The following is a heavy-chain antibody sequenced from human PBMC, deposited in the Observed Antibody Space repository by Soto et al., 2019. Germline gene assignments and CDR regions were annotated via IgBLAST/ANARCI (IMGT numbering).Heavy chain of an antibody. CDR2: ISSSGSTI. D-gene: IGHD4-4*01. J-gene: IGHJ6*03. CDR3: AKDPRDYSNFYYYYYYMDV. Sequence: VGSLTLSCAASGFTFSDYYMSSIRQAPGKGLEWVSYISSSGSTIYYADSVKGRFTISRDNAKNSLYLQMNSLRAEDTAVYYCAKDPRDYSNFYYYYYYMDVWGKGTTVTVSS. V-gene: IGHV3-11*01. CDR1: GFTFSDYY.